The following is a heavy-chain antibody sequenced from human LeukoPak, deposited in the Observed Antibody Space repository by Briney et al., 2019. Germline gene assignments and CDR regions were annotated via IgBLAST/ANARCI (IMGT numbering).Heavy chain of an antibody. V-gene: IGHV3-48*02. CDR3: AREPCGGDCYEGFDY. J-gene: IGHJ4*02. CDR2: ISSSSSTI. D-gene: IGHD2-21*02. Sequence: PGGSLRLSCAASGFTFSSYSMNWVRQAPGKGLEWVSYISSSSSTIYYADSVKGRFTISRDNAKNSLYLQMNSLRDEDTPVYYCAREPCGGDCYEGFDYWGQGTLVTVSS. CDR1: GFTFSSYS.